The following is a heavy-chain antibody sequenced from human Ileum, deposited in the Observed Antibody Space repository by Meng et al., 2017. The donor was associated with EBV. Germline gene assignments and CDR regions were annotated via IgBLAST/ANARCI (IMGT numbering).Heavy chain of an antibody. CDR3: ALQNFGHWGYFDY. D-gene: IGHD7-27*01. V-gene: IGHV3-30*03. CDR1: GFSFSSYG. Sequence: QGALAESGGGGVQAGVSLRLSCAASGFSFSSYGMHWVRQAPGKGLEWVAFISDDGSNEYYGDSVKDRFAISRDNSKNTVYLQMNSLSAEDTAVYYCALQNFGHWGYFDYWGQGTLVTVSS. CDR2: ISDDGSNE. J-gene: IGHJ4*02.